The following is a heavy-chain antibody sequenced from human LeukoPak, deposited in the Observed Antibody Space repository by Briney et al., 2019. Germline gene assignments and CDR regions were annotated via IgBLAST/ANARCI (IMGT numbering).Heavy chain of an antibody. J-gene: IGHJ5*02. D-gene: IGHD2-15*01. CDR1: GFTFSSYS. CDR3: ARAGYCSGGSCIRSFDP. V-gene: IGHV3-48*04. Sequence: GGSLRLSCAASGFTFSSYSINWVRQSPGKGLEWVSYISGGSSSKYYADSVKGRFTISRDNAKNSLYLQMNSLRAEDTAVYYCARAGYCSGGSCIRSFDPWGQGTLVTVSS. CDR2: ISGGSSSK.